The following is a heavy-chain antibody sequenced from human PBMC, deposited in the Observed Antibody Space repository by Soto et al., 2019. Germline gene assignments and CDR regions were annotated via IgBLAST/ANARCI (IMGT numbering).Heavy chain of an antibody. J-gene: IGHJ4*02. V-gene: IGHV3-30*03. D-gene: IGHD3-22*01. CDR2: ISYDGSNT. CDR1: GYTFSNYG. CDR3: ARDRYYYDSSGYYYSDF. Sequence: QVQLVESGGGVVQPGRSLRLSCEVSGYTFSNYGMHWVRQAPGKGLEWVAVISYDGSNTYYADSVKGRFTISRDNSKNTLYLQMNSLRPEDTAVYFCARDRYYYDSSGYYYSDFWGQGTLVTVSS.